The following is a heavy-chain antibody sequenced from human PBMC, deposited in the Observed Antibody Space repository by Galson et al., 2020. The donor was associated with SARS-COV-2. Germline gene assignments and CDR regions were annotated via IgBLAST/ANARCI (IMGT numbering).Heavy chain of an antibody. V-gene: IGHV3-30-3*01. CDR1: GFTFSSYA. CDR2: ISYDGSNK. Sequence: TGGSLRLSCAASGFTFSSYAMHWVRQAPGKGLEWVAVISYDGSNKYYADSVKGRFTISRDNSKNTPYLQMNSLRAEDTPVYYCARDGGGWFDPWGQGTLVTVSS. J-gene: IGHJ5*02. CDR3: ARDGGGWFDP. D-gene: IGHD3-16*01.